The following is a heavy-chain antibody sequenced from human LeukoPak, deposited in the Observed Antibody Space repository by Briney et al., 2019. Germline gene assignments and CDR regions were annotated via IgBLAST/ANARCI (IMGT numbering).Heavy chain of an antibody. CDR1: GFTFSTYG. CDR3: ARDPPINGSPLDC. CDR2: IWYDGSNK. J-gene: IGHJ4*02. D-gene: IGHD1-26*01. V-gene: IGHV3-33*01. Sequence: PGGSLRLSCAASGFTFSTYGMHWVRQAPGKGLEWVAVIWYDGSNKYCADSVKGRFTISRDNSKNMLYLQMNTLRAEDTAVYYCARDPPINGSPLDCWGQGTLVTVSS.